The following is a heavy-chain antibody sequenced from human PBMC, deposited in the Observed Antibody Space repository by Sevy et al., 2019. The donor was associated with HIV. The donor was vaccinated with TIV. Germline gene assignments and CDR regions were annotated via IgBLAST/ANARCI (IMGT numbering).Heavy chain of an antibody. Sequence: ASVKVSCKASGYTFAGYQMYWVRQAPGQGLEWMGWINAYNGNTNYAQKLQGRVTMTTDTSTSTAYMELRSLRSDDTAVYYCARDDDDSSGSLVDYWGQGTLVTVSS. D-gene: IGHD3-22*01. CDR2: INAYNGNT. CDR1: GYTFAGYQ. V-gene: IGHV1-18*04. J-gene: IGHJ4*02. CDR3: ARDDDDSSGSLVDY.